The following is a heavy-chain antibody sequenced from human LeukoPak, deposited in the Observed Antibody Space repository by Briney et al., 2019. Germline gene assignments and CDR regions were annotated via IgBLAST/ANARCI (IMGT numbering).Heavy chain of an antibody. CDR3: ARRNGSSRRGDFDY. D-gene: IGHD6-6*01. J-gene: IGHJ4*02. CDR1: GFTFDDYG. Sequence: GGSLRLSCAASGFTFDDYGMSWVRQAPGKGLEWVSGINWNGGSTGYADSVKGRFTISRDNAKNSLYLQMNSLRAEDTALYHCARRNGSSRRGDFDYWGQGTLVTVSS. V-gene: IGHV3-20*01. CDR2: INWNGGST.